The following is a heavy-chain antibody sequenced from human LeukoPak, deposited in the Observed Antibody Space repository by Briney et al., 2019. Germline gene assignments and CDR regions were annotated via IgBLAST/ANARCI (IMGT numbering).Heavy chain of an antibody. J-gene: IGHJ3*02. CDR2: IYPGDSDT. D-gene: IGHD6-19*01. CDR1: GYHFTTYW. V-gene: IGHV5-51*01. CDR3: ARHVAVAGTGDDAFDI. Sequence: GESLQISCKGSGYHFTTYWIGWVRQLPGKGLEWMGIIYPGDSDTRYSPSFQGQVTISADKSISTAYLQWSSLKASDTAMYYCARHVAVAGTGDDAFDIWGQGTMVTVSS.